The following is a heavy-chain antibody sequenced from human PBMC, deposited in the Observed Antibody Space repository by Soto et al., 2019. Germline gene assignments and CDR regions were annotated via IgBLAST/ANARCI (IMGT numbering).Heavy chain of an antibody. CDR3: ARDGWSGCSGGSCYSPEDNWFDP. CDR1: GYTFTSYG. V-gene: IGHV1-18*01. CDR2: ISAYNGNT. J-gene: IGHJ5*02. Sequence: QVQLVQSGAEVKKPGASVKVSCKASGYTFTSYGISWVRQAPGQGLEWMGWISAYNGNTNYAQKLQGRVIMTTDTSTSTAYMELRSLRSDDTAVYYCARDGWSGCSGGSCYSPEDNWFDPWGQGTLVTVSS. D-gene: IGHD2-15*01.